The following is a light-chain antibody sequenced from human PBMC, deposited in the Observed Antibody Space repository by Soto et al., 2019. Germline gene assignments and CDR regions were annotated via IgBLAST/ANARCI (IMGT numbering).Light chain of an antibody. CDR2: GAS. CDR3: LQDYTYPRT. V-gene: IGKV1-6*01. CDR1: QDISVY. Sequence: IRMTQSPSSLSASQGDRVTIACQASQDISVYLNWYQQKPGEAPKLLIYGASSLQSGVPSRFSGSGSGTDFTLTISSLQPEDFATYYCLQDYTYPRTFGLGTKVDIK. J-gene: IGKJ1*01.